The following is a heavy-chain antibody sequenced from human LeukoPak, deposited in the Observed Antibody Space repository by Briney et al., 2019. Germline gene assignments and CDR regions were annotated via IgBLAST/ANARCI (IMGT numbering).Heavy chain of an antibody. CDR1: GSSFMNNW. D-gene: IGHD3-22*01. V-gene: IGHV5-51*01. J-gene: IGHJ4*02. CDR3: ARPDSSGYFYFDY. Sequence: GESLQISGQGSGSSFMNNWIGGVRQVPGKGLEWMGIIYPGDSDTRYSPSFQGQVTISADKSISTAYLQWSSLRASDTAMYYCARPDSSGYFYFDYWGQGTLVTVSS. CDR2: IYPGDSDT.